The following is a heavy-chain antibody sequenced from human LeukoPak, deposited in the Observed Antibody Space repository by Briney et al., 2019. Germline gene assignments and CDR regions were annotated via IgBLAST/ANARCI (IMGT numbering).Heavy chain of an antibody. V-gene: IGHV3-11*01. J-gene: IGHJ4*02. D-gene: IGHD3-10*01. CDR2: ITSSGSTI. Sequence: GGSLRLSCAASGFTFSDYYMTWIRQAPGKGLEWVSYITSSGSTIHYADSVRGRFTISRDNAKDSLFLQMNSLRADDTAIYYCARVISGTYGLDYWGQGTLVTVSS. CDR1: GFTFSDYY. CDR3: ARVISGTYGLDY.